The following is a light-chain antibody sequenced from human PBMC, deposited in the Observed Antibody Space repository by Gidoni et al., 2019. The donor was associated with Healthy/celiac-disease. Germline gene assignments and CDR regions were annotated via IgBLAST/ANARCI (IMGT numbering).Light chain of an antibody. J-gene: IGKJ1*01. CDR1: QSVLYSSNNKNY. Sequence: DIVMTQSPDSLAVPLGERATINCKSSQSVLYSSNNKNYLAWYQQKPGQPPKLLIYWASTRESGVPDRFSGSGSGTDFTLTISSLQAEDVAVYYCQQYYSTLRTFGQXTKVEIK. CDR2: WAS. CDR3: QQYYSTLRT. V-gene: IGKV4-1*01.